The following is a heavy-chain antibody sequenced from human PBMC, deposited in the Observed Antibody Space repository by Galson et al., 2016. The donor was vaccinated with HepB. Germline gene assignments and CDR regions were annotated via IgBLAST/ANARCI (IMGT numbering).Heavy chain of an antibody. V-gene: IGHV1-18*01. J-gene: IGHJ4*02. D-gene: IGHD3-10*01. Sequence: SVKVSCKASGYTFTSYGISWVRQAPGQGLEWMGWISAYNGNTNYAQKLQGRVTMTTDTSTSTAYMELRSLRSDDTAVYYCARGEATVVRGATAADWGQGTLVTVSS. CDR2: ISAYNGNT. CDR3: ARGEATVVRGATAAD. CDR1: GYTFTSYG.